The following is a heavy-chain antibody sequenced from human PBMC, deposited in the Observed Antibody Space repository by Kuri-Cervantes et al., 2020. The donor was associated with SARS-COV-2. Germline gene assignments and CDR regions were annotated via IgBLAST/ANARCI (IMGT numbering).Heavy chain of an antibody. J-gene: IGHJ4*02. V-gene: IGHV4-30-4*08. CDR2: IYYSGST. Sequence: SWIRQPPGKGLEWIGYIYYSGSTYYNPSLKSRVTISVDTSKNQFSLKLSSVTAADTAVYYCARGGEMRLRKTGTVIDYWGQGTLVTVSS. CDR3: ARGGEMRLRKTGTVIDY. D-gene: IGHD1-1*01.